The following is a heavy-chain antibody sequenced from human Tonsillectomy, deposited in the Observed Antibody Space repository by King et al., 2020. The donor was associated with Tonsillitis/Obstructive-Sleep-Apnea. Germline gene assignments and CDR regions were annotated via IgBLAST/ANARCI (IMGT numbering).Heavy chain of an antibody. CDR2: INHSGST. D-gene: IGHD4-17*01. J-gene: IGHJ1*01. Sequence: VQLHQWGAGLLKPSETLSLTCAVYGGSFSDYYWSWIRQPPGQGLEWIGEINHSGSTNYNPSLHSRVTISVDTSKNQFSLNLSSVTAADTAVYYCVRASTGDRLRPFQHWGQGTLVTVSS. CDR3: VRASTGDRLRPFQH. V-gene: IGHV4-34*01. CDR1: GGSFSDYY.